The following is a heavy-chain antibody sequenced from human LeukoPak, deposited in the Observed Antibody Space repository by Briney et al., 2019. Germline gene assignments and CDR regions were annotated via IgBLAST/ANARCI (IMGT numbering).Heavy chain of an antibody. Sequence: SETLSLACTVSGVSVTSYYWSWLRQPAGKGLEWIGRIYTSGSTSYNPSLRSRLTMSVDTSKNQFSLNLSSVTAADTAVYYCARFTKDSSSSSGYYFDYWGQGTLVTVSS. CDR3: ARFTKDSSSSSGYYFDY. CDR2: IYTSGST. V-gene: IGHV4-4*07. J-gene: IGHJ4*02. CDR1: GVSVTSYY. D-gene: IGHD6-13*01.